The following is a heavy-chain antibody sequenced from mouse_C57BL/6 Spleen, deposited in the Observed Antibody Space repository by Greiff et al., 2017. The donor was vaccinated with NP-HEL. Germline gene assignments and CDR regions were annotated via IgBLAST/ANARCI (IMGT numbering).Heavy chain of an antibody. V-gene: IGHV1-69*01. Sequence: QVHVKQPGAELVMPGASVKLSCKASGYTFTSYWMHWVKQRPGQGLEWIGEIDPSDSYTNYNQKFKGKSTLTVDKSSSTAYMQLSSLTSEDSAVYYCARRGVPWYFDVWGTGTTVTVSS. D-gene: IGHD2-14*01. CDR3: ARRGVPWYFDV. J-gene: IGHJ1*03. CDR1: GYTFTSYW. CDR2: IDPSDSYT.